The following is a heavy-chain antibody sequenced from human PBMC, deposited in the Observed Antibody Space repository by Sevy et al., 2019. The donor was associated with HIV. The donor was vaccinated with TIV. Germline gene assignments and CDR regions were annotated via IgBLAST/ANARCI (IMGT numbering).Heavy chain of an antibody. J-gene: IGHJ4*02. D-gene: IGHD3-10*01. CDR3: ARVPTYYYGSATYFES. V-gene: IGHV1-18*01. CDR2: IGAYNGNR. CDR1: GYTFASEG. Sequence: ASVKVSCKASGYTFASEGVSWVRQAPGQGLEWMGWIGAYNGNRNSAQKFQARVTMTIDTSTSTAYMELRSLRSDDTAVYYCARVPTYYYGSATYFESWGQGTLVTVSP.